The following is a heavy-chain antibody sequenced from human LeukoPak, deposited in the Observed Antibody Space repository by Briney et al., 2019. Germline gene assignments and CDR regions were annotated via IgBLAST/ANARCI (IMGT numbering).Heavy chain of an antibody. CDR2: IYSDGSST. CDR1: GFTFSSYW. D-gene: IGHD2-15*01. CDR3: ARGEYCSGGSCYSAAFDI. J-gene: IGHJ3*02. V-gene: IGHV3-74*01. Sequence: GGSLRLSCAASGFTFSSYWMHWVRQAPGXGLVWVSRIYSDGSSTNYADSVKGRFTISRDNAKNTLYLQMNSLRAEDTAVYYCARGEYCSGGSCYSAAFDIWGQGTMVTVSS.